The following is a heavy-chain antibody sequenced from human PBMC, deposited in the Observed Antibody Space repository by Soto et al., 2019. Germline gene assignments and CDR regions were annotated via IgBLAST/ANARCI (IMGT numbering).Heavy chain of an antibody. Sequence: QVQLVESGGGVVQPGRSLRLSCAASGFTFSSYAMHWVRQAPGKGLEWVAVISYDGSNKYYADSVKGRLTISRDNSKNTLYLQMNSLRAEDTAVYYCARDLIVGPTGFDYWGQGTLVTVSS. CDR2: ISYDGSNK. CDR3: ARDLIVGPTGFDY. CDR1: GFTFSSYA. J-gene: IGHJ4*02. V-gene: IGHV3-30-3*01. D-gene: IGHD1-26*01.